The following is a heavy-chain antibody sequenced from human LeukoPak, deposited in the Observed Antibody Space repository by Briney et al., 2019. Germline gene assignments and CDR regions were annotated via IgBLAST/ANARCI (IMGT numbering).Heavy chain of an antibody. CDR3: ARRDRQLLYSSWFDP. Sequence: PSGTLSLTCTVSGGSISSSSYYWGWIRQPPGKGLEWIGSIYYSGSTYYNPSLKSRVTISVDTSKNQFSLKLSSVTAADTAVYYCARRDRQLLYSSWFDPWGQGTLVTVSS. CDR2: IYYSGST. D-gene: IGHD2-2*02. J-gene: IGHJ5*02. CDR1: GGSISSSSYY. V-gene: IGHV4-39*01.